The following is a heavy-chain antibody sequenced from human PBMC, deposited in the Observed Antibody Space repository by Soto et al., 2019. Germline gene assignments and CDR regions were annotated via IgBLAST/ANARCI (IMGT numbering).Heavy chain of an antibody. CDR3: ARETGVKYSHQVSLTDVDTYCSGGSCYSGRGAFDI. CDR2: INPNSGGT. J-gene: IGHJ3*02. Sequence: ASVKVSCKASGYTFTGYYMHWVRQAPGQGLEWMGWINPNSGGTNYAQKFQGWVTMTRDTSISTAHMELSRLRSDDTAVYYCARETGVKYSHQVSLTDVDTYCSGGSCYSGRGAFDIWGQGTMVTVSS. D-gene: IGHD2-15*01. CDR1: GYTFTGYY. V-gene: IGHV1-2*04.